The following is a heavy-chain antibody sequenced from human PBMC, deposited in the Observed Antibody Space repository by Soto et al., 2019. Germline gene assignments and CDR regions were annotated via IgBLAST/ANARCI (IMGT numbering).Heavy chain of an antibody. J-gene: IGHJ3*02. CDR2: ISGSGGST. V-gene: IGHV3-23*01. D-gene: IGHD2-15*01. Sequence: GGSLRLSCAASGFTFSSYAMSWVRQAPGKGLEWVSAISGSGGSTDYADSVKGRFTISRDNSKNTLYLQMNSLRAEDTAVYYCAKANIAGIGAFDIWGQGTMVTVSS. CDR3: AKANIAGIGAFDI. CDR1: GFTFSSYA.